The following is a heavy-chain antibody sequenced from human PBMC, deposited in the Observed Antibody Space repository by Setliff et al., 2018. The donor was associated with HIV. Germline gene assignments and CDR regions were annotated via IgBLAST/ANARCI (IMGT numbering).Heavy chain of an antibody. V-gene: IGHV3-7*03. J-gene: IGHJ5*01. Sequence: HPGGSLRLSCVVSGLEFSDYWMRWVRQSPGRGLEWVANINQDQNEKNYVGSVKGRFTISRDNTKNSVYLQLDSLRVEDTAVYYCARDPRTDSSYAWFDSWGQGTLVTVSS. CDR3: ARDPRTDSSYAWFDS. CDR1: GLEFSDYW. D-gene: IGHD6-6*01. CDR2: INQDQNEK.